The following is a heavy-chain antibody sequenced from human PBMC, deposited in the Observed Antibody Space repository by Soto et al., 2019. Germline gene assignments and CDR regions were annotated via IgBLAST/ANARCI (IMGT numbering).Heavy chain of an antibody. CDR2: IIPIFGTA. CDR3: ASGSYYAERYYFDY. Sequence: EASVKVSCKASGGTFSSYAISWVRQAPGQGLEWMGGIIPIFGTANYAQKFQGRVTITADESTSTAYMELSSLRSEDTAVYYCASGSYYAERYYFDYWGQGTLVTVSS. V-gene: IGHV1-69*13. J-gene: IGHJ4*02. D-gene: IGHD1-26*01. CDR1: GGTFSSYA.